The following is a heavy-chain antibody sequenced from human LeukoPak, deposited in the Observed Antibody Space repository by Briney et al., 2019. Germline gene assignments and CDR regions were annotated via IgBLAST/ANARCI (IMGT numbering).Heavy chain of an antibody. J-gene: IGHJ5*02. CDR3: ARVKLLVWFDP. Sequence: GGSLRLSRAASGFTFSSYSMNWVRQAPGKGLEWVSSISSSSSYIYYADSVKGRFTISRDNAKNSLYLQMNSLRAEDTAVYYCARVKLLVWFDPWGQGTLVTVSS. V-gene: IGHV3-21*01. D-gene: IGHD3-10*01. CDR2: ISSSSSYI. CDR1: GFTFSSYS.